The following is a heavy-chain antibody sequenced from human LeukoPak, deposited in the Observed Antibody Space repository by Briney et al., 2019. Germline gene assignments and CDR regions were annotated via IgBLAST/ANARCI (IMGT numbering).Heavy chain of an antibody. Sequence: GGSLRLSCEGSGFTFTTYSLTWVRQVPGKGLEWISYITPTGNTFYYADSVKGRFTISRDNAKNSLFLQMNSLRIEDTAVYHCVRGVRTYDYWGQGTLVTVSS. CDR3: VRGVRTYDY. V-gene: IGHV3-48*01. D-gene: IGHD2-8*01. CDR1: GFTFTTYS. CDR2: ITPTGNTF. J-gene: IGHJ4*02.